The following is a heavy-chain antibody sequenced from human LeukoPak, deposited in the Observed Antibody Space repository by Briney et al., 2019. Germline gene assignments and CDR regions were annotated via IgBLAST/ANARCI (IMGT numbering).Heavy chain of an antibody. CDR2: ITGSGAST. D-gene: IGHD4-17*01. V-gene: IGHV3-23*01. CDR3: AKGRLYGDY. J-gene: IGHJ4*02. CDR1: GFTFSSYA. Sequence: GGSLRLSCAGSGFTFSSYAMTWVRQAPGKGLEWVSLITGSGASTYYADSVKGRLTISRDNSKNTLYVQMNSLRAEDTAVYYCAKGRLYGDYWGQGTLVTVSS.